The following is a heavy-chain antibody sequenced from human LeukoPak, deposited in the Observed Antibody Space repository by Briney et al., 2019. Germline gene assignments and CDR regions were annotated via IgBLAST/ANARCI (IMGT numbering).Heavy chain of an antibody. CDR2: ISGSGGST. V-gene: IGHV3-23*01. J-gene: IGHJ4*02. Sequence: PGGSLRLSCAASGFTFSSYAMSWVRQAPGKGLEWVSAISGSGGSTYCADAVKGRFTISRDNSKNTLYLQMNSLRAEDTAVYYCAKDRGSGYPFDYWGQGTLVTVSS. CDR1: GFTFSSYA. CDR3: AKDRGSGYPFDY. D-gene: IGHD3-22*01.